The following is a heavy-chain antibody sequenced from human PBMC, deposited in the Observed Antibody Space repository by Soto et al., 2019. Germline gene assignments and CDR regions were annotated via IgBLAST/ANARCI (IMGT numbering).Heavy chain of an antibody. V-gene: IGHV3-43*01. CDR1: GFTFDDYT. CDR2: ISWDGGST. Sequence: GGSLRLSCAASGFTFDDYTMHWVRQAPGKGLEWVSLISWDGGSTYYADSVKGRFTISRDNSKNSLYLQMNSLRTEDTALYYCAKDIGYGYYYYYGMDVWGQGTTVTVS. J-gene: IGHJ6*02. CDR3: AKDIGYGYYYYYGMDV. D-gene: IGHD5-18*01.